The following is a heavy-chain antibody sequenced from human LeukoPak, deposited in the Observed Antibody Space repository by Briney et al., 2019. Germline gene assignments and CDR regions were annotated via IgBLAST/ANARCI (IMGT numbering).Heavy chain of an antibody. CDR1: GGTFSSYA. D-gene: IGHD3-3*01. Sequence: GSSVKVSCKASGGTFSSYAISWVRQAPGQGLEWMGRIIPILGIANYAQKFQGRVTITADKSTSTAYMELSSLRSEDTAVYYCAKLAHYDFWSGYSDYWGQGTLVTVSS. J-gene: IGHJ4*02. V-gene: IGHV1-69*04. CDR2: IIPILGIA. CDR3: AKLAHYDFWSGYSDY.